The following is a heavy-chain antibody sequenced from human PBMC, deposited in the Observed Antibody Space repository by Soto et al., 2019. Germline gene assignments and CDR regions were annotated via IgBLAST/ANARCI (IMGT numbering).Heavy chain of an antibody. Sequence: QVQLVQSGAEVKKPGASVKVSCKASGYAFTSYTLHWVRQAPGQRLEWMGWVNAGDGDTKYSQKFQGRVTITRDTSATTAYMNLISLRSEDTAAYYCTREGRYGDYVDFWGQGTLVTVSS. CDR1: GYAFTSYT. CDR3: TREGRYGDYVDF. J-gene: IGHJ4*02. V-gene: IGHV1-3*01. D-gene: IGHD4-17*01. CDR2: VNAGDGDT.